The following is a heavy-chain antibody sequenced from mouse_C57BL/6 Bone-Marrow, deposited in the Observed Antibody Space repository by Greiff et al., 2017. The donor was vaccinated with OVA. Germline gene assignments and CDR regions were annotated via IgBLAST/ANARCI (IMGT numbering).Heavy chain of an antibody. CDR1: GYTFTSYG. CDR3: ARWWYGSRGFDY. V-gene: IGHV1-81*01. Sequence: VQLQQSGAELARPGASVKLSCKASGYTFTSYGISWVKQRTGQGLEWIGEIYPRSGNTYYNEKFKGKATLTADKSSSTAYMELRSLTSEDSAVYFCARWWYGSRGFDYWGQGTTLTVSS. D-gene: IGHD1-1*01. J-gene: IGHJ2*01. CDR2: IYPRSGNT.